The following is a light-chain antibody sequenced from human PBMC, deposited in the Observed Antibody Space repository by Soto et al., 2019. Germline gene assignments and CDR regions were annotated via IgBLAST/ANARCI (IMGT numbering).Light chain of an antibody. J-gene: IGLJ1*01. CDR1: SSDVGGYNY. CDR3: SSYTSSSTRLYV. CDR2: DVS. V-gene: IGLV2-14*01. Sequence: ALTQPASVSGSPGQSITISCTGTSSDVGGYNYVSWYQQHPGKAPKLMIYDVSNRHSGVSNRFSGSKSGNTASLTISGLQAEDEADYYCSSYTSSSTRLYVFGTGTKFTVL.